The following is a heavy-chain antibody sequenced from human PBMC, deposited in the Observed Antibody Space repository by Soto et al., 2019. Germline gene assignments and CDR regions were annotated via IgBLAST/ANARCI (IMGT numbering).Heavy chain of an antibody. CDR2: ISGGGIST. Sequence: GGSLRLSGAASGFTFNSYSISWVRQAPGKGLGWVSGISGGGISTYYAASVKGWFTTSRDNSKNTLYLQMNSLRAEHTAVYFCAKYIPAGTGLTQGDYFGQRTLVTFCS. CDR1: GFTFNSYS. CDR3: AKYIPAGTGLTQGDY. V-gene: IGHV3-23*01. D-gene: IGHD1-1*01. J-gene: IGHJ4*02.